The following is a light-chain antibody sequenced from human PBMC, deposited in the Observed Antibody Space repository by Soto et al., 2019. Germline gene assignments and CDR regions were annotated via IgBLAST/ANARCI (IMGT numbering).Light chain of an antibody. CDR1: SSDVGGYSY. V-gene: IGLV2-14*01. CDR2: DVD. J-gene: IGLJ2*01. Sequence: QSALTQPASVSGSPGQSITISCTGTSSDVGGYSYVSWYQQHPGKAPKLMIYDVDNRPSGVSNRFSGSKSGNTASLTISGLQAEDEADYYCASYTSSSTVLFGVGTKLTVL. CDR3: ASYTSSSTVL.